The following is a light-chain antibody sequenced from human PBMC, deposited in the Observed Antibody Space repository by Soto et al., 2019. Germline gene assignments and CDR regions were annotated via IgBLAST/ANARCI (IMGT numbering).Light chain of an antibody. CDR1: QSVRRKE. V-gene: IGKV3-20*01. J-gene: IGKJ4*01. CDR3: QQYGSSPLT. CDR2: GAS. Sequence: DIVLTQSPGTLSSSPGERATLSCRASQSVRRKEFAWYQQKPGQAPRLLIYGASSRATAIPDRVSGSGSGTDFTLTISRLEPDDFAVYYCQQYGSSPLTFGGGTKVEFK.